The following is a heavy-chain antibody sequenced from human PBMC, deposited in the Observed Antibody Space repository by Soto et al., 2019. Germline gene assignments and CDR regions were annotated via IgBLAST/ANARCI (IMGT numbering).Heavy chain of an antibody. Sequence: QVQLVQSGAEVRKPGSSVTVSCKASGCTFSRHAISWVRQAPGQGLEWMGGIIPIFGTANHAQKFQGRVTIIADESTSTVYMELSSLRSDDTAMYYCARGWGYDSNDYYYEYGGPGPLVIVSS. CDR2: IIPIFGTA. V-gene: IGHV1-69*01. CDR1: GCTFSRHA. D-gene: IGHD3-22*01. CDR3: ARGWGYDSNDYYYEY. J-gene: IGHJ4*02.